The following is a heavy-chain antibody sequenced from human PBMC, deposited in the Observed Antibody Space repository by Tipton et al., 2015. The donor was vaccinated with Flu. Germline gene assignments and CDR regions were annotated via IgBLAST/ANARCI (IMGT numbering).Heavy chain of an antibody. Sequence: TLSLTCSVSKDHMSNFYWSWVRQPAGEGLEWIGRIHTNGKTDYNPSLKSRVAMSIATSKKQFSLHVASVTAADTAVYYCVREYGTMDYWGQGRLVTVSS. CDR3: VREYGTMDY. J-gene: IGHJ4*02. CDR1: KDHMSNFY. D-gene: IGHD1-1*01. V-gene: IGHV4-4*07. CDR2: IHTNGKT.